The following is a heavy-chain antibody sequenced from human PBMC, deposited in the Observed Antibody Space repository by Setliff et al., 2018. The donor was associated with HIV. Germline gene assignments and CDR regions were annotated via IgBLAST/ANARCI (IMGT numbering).Heavy chain of an antibody. D-gene: IGHD4-17*01. CDR3: ARHDGLRSVHGAFDI. CDR1: GYTFTSHG. CDR2: IGTYNDNT. Sequence: ASVKVSCKASGYTFTSHGISWVRQAPGQGLEWMGWIGTYNDNTNYAQKLQGRVTMTTETSTSTAYMELRSLRTDDTAVYYCARHDGLRSVHGAFDIWGQGTMVTVSS. J-gene: IGHJ3*02. V-gene: IGHV1-18*01.